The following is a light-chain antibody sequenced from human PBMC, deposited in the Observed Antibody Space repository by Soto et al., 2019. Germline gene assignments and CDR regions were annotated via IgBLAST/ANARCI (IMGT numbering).Light chain of an antibody. J-gene: IGKJ1*01. V-gene: IGKV3-20*01. CDR3: QQYGSSRWT. CDR1: QSVSSSY. Sequence: EIVLTQSPGTLSLSPGERATLSCRASQSVSSSYLAGYQQKPGQAPRLLIYGASSRATGIPDRFSGSGSGTDFTLTTTRLEPEDFAVYYCQQYGSSRWTFGQGTKVEIK. CDR2: GAS.